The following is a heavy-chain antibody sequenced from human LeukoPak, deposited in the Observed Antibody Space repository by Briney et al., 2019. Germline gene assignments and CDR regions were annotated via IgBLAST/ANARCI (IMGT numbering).Heavy chain of an antibody. CDR3: AREQGTYYYDTSGSLTY. CDR1: GFTFSSYG. J-gene: IGHJ4*02. D-gene: IGHD3-22*01. Sequence: GGSLRLSCAASGFTFSSYGMSWVRQAPGKGLEWVSAISGSGGSTYYADSVKGRFTISRDNSKNTLYLQMNSLRAEDTAVYYCAREQGTYYYDTSGSLTYWGQGTLVTVSS. CDR2: ISGSGGST. V-gene: IGHV3-23*01.